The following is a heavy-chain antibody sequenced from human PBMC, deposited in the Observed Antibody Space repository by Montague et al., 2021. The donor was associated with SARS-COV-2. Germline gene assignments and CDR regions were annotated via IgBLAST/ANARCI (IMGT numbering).Heavy chain of an antibody. CDR3: AKRYCSGGSCYSGFDP. CDR2: ISVSCGST. CDR1: GFTFSSYA. D-gene: IGHD2-15*01. V-gene: IGHV3-23*01. J-gene: IGHJ5*02. Sequence: SLRLSGAASGFTFSSYAMSWVRQAPGKGLEWVSAISVSCGSTYYADSLXGRFTISRDNSKNTLYLQMNSLRAEDTAVYYCAKRYCSGGSCYSGFDPWGQGTLVTVSS.